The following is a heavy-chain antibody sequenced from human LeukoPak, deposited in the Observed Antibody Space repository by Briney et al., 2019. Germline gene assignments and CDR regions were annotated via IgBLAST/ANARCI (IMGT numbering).Heavy chain of an antibody. CDR2: ISGSGGST. Sequence: GGSLRLSCAASGFTFSSYAMSWVRQAPGKGLEWVSAISGSGGSTYYADSVKGRFTISRDNSKNTLYLQMNSLRAEDTAVYYCARGSHYYDSSGYYGSYYYYMDVWGKGTTVTVSS. V-gene: IGHV3-23*01. CDR1: GFTFSSYA. J-gene: IGHJ6*03. D-gene: IGHD3-22*01. CDR3: ARGSHYYDSSGYYGSYYYYMDV.